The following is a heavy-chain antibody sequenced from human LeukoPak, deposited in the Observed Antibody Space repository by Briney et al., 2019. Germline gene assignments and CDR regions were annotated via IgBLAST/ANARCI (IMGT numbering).Heavy chain of an antibody. CDR3: ARGAGRWLQSGFDY. CDR2: IYYSGST. Sequence: SQTLSLTCTVSGSSISSGDYYWSWIRQPPGKGLEWIGYIYYSGSTYYNPSLKSRVTISVDTSKNQFSLKLSSVTAADTAVYYCARGAGRWLQSGFDYWGQGTLVTVSS. V-gene: IGHV4-30-4*01. J-gene: IGHJ4*02. CDR1: GSSISSGDYY. D-gene: IGHD5-24*01.